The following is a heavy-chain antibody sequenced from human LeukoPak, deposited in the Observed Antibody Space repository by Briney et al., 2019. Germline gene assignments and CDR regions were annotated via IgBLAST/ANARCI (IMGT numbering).Heavy chain of an antibody. CDR3: ARQPCSGGSCYYYYGMDV. CDR2: IYYSGST. D-gene: IGHD2-15*01. J-gene: IGHJ6*02. V-gene: IGHV4-59*08. Sequence: SETLSLTCTVSGGSISSYYWSWIRQPPGKGLEWIGYIYYSGSTNYNPSLKSRVTISVDTSKNQFSLKLSSVTAADTAVYYCARQPCSGGSCYYYYGMDVWGQGTTVTASS. CDR1: GGSISSYY.